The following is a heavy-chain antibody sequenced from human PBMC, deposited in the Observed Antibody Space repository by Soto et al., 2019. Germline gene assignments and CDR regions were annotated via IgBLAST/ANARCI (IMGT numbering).Heavy chain of an antibody. D-gene: IGHD3-22*01. Sequence: QVQLLQSGAEVKKPGSSVKVSCHASGDTFTTHTITWVRQAPGQGLEWVGRIIPLLGLTDYARKFQGRVLMTADKSTSTTYMVLSRLSFEDTALYYCARDQYWNVPTWFGYPDIWGTGTSVTVSS. CDR3: ARDQYWNVPTWFGYPDI. CDR2: IIPLLGLT. V-gene: IGHV1-69*08. J-gene: IGHJ6*03. CDR1: GDTFTTHT.